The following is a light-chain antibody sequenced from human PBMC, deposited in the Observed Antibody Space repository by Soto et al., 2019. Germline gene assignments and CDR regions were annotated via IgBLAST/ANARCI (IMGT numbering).Light chain of an antibody. V-gene: IGKV1-39*01. Sequence: DIPMTQSPSSLSASVGDRVTITCRASQSISSYLNWYQQKPGKAPKLLIYAASSLQSGVPSRFSGSGSGTDFTLTISSLQPEDFATYYCQQSYSTPGVFGGGTKVEIK. J-gene: IGKJ4*01. CDR2: AAS. CDR3: QQSYSTPGV. CDR1: QSISSY.